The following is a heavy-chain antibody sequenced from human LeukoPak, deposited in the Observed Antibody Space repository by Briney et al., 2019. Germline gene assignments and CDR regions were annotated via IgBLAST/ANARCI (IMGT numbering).Heavy chain of an antibody. Sequence: SETLSLTCTVSGGSISISGYYWAWIRQPPGKGPEWIGSIFYTGTTYYNPSLKSRVTISVDTSKNQFSLKLSSVTAADTAVYYCARDLRARGYDIKSQIAAAGTRWFDPWGQGTLVTVSS. V-gene: IGHV4-39*07. CDR2: IFYTGTT. J-gene: IGHJ5*02. CDR3: ARDLRARGYDIKSQIAAAGTRWFDP. D-gene: IGHD6-13*01. CDR1: GGSISISGYY.